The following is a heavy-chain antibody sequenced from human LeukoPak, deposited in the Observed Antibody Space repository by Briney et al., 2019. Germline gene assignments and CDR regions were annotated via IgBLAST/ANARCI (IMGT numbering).Heavy chain of an antibody. CDR2: ISYDGSNK. CDR1: GFTFSSYG. Sequence: GGSLRLSCAASGFTFSSYGMHWVRQAPGKGLEWVAVISYDGSNKYYADSMKGRFSISRDNSKNTLYLQMNSLRPEDTAVFYCAKGGGGSYLRFDYWGQGTLVTVSS. J-gene: IGHJ4*02. D-gene: IGHD1-26*01. CDR3: AKGGGGSYLRFDY. V-gene: IGHV3-30*18.